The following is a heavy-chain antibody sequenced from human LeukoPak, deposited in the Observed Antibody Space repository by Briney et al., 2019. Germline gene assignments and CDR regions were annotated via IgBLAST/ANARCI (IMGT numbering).Heavy chain of an antibody. Sequence: SVKVSCKASGGTFSSYAISWVRQAPGQGLEWMGGIIPIFGTANYAQKFQGRVTITTDESTSTAYMELSSLRSEDTAVYYCAREVGGGYSSSSSAWDYWGQGTLVTVSS. D-gene: IGHD6-6*01. CDR1: GGTFSSYA. J-gene: IGHJ4*02. V-gene: IGHV1-69*05. CDR3: AREVGGGYSSSSSAWDY. CDR2: IIPIFGTA.